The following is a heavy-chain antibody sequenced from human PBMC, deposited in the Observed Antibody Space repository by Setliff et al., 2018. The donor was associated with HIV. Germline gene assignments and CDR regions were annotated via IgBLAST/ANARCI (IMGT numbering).Heavy chain of an antibody. D-gene: IGHD3-10*01. CDR2: INPTGGST. Sequence: GASVKVSCKASGYTFTSYYIHWVRQAPGQGLEWMGRINPTGGSTTYAQKFQGRVTMTRDTSTSTVYMELSSLRSEDTAVYYCASAPGYYSFYMDVWGKGTTVTV. V-gene: IGHV1-46*01. J-gene: IGHJ6*03. CDR3: ASAPGYYSFYMDV. CDR1: GYTFTSYY.